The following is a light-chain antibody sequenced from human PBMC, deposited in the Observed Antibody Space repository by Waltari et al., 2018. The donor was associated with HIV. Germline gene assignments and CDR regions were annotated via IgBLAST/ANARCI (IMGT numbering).Light chain of an antibody. J-gene: IGLJ2*01. V-gene: IGLV2-14*03. CDR3: SSYTSSSVV. CDR1: SSDVGGYNY. CDR2: DVS. Sequence: QSALTQPASVSGSPGQSITISCTGTSSDVGGYNYVSWYQQHPGKAPKLMIYDVSNRPSGVPNRFSGSKSGNTASLTISGLQAEDEADYYCSSYTSSSVVFGGGTKLTVL.